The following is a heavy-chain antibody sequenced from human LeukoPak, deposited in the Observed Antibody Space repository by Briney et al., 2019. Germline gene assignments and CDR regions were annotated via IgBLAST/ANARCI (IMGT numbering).Heavy chain of an antibody. Sequence: ASVKVSCKASGYTFTAYGISWVRQAPGQGLEWMGWVSPYNGNTNYAQNLQGRVTMTTDTSTTTAFMEMRSLTSDDTAVYYCARSSGLSFEKYWGQGTLVTVSA. CDR1: GYTFTAYG. J-gene: IGHJ4*02. CDR3: ARSSGLSFEKY. CDR2: VSPYNGNT. D-gene: IGHD3-10*01. V-gene: IGHV1-18*01.